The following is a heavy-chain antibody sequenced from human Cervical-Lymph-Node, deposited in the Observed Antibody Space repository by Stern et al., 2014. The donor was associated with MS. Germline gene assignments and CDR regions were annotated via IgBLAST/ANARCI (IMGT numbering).Heavy chain of an antibody. J-gene: IGHJ6*02. CDR2: INPSGGST. D-gene: IGHD6-13*01. CDR3: AREVAAAGYYYYGMDV. CDR1: GYTFTSYY. Sequence: VQLVQSGAEVKKPGASVKVSCKASGYTFTSYYMHWVRQAPGQGLEWMGIINPSGGSTSYDQKFQGRVPMTRDTSTSTVYMELSSLRSEDTAVYYCAREVAAAGYYYYGMDVWGQGTTVTVSS. V-gene: IGHV1-46*03.